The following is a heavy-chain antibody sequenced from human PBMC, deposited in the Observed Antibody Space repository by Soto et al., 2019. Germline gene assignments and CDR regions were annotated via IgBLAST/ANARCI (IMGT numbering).Heavy chain of an antibody. Sequence: QVQLVQSGAEVKKPGASVKVSCKASGGTFSSYTISWVRQAPGHGLEWMGRIIPILGIANYAQKSQGRVTITEDTSTSTAYMELSSLRSEHTAVYSCAREPPGAVACMGDYWGQGTLFTV. CDR3: AREPPGAVACMGDY. CDR2: IIPILGIA. CDR1: GGTFSSYT. V-gene: IGHV1-69*08. J-gene: IGHJ4*02. D-gene: IGHD6-19*01.